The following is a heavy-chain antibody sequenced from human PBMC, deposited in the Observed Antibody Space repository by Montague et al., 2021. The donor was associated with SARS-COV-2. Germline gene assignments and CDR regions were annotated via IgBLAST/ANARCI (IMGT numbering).Heavy chain of an antibody. CDR2: IYYSGST. V-gene: IGHV4-59*01. D-gene: IGHD6-19*01. J-gene: IGHJ3*02. CDR3: ARGSVWMGNAFDI. CDR1: GGSISSYN. Sequence: SETLSLTCTVSGGSISSYNWSWIRQPPGKGLEWIGYIYYSGSTNHNPYLKSRVTISVGKSRTQFSLKLSSVTAADTAVYYCARGSVWMGNAFDIWGQGTMVTVSS.